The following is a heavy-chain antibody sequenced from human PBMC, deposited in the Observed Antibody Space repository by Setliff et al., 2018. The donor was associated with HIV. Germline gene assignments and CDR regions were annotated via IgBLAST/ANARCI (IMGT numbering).Heavy chain of an antibody. V-gene: IGHV3-74*01. CDR1: GFSFSNYW. Sequence: GGSLRLSCAASGFSFSNYWMHWVRQAPGKGLVWVSRINSDGSSTSYADSVKGRFTISRDSSKNTLYLQMTSLRAEDTAVYYCARRAYCSSTTCFDFWGQGTLVTVSS. J-gene: IGHJ4*02. CDR2: INSDGSST. D-gene: IGHD2-2*01. CDR3: ARRAYCSSTTCFDF.